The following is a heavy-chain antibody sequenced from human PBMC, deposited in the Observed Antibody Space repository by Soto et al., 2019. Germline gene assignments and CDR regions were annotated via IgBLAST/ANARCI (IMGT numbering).Heavy chain of an antibody. CDR1: GFTFSTYA. D-gene: IGHD6-13*01. J-gene: IGHJ4*02. CDR2: ISGSGGSI. V-gene: IGHV3-23*01. CDR3: AKEWGSTRYHFDC. Sequence: PGGSLRLSCAASGFTFSTYAMSWVRQAPGKGLEWVSIISGSGGSIYYADSVKGRFTISRDNSRSTLYLQMNSLRAEDTAVYYCAKEWGSTRYHFDCWGQGTLVTVSS.